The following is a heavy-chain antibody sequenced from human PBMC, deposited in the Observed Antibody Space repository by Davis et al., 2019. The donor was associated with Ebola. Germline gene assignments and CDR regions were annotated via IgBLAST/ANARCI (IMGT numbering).Heavy chain of an antibody. J-gene: IGHJ3*02. V-gene: IGHV3-23*01. Sequence: GESLKISCAASGFTFNNYAMTWVRQAPGKGLEWVSAITTPANGGRTYYADSVKGRFTISRDTSKNTLYLQMKSLRAEDTAEYYCAKEGVRGIVVVVAATPNDAFDIWGQGTMVTVSS. CDR3: AKEGVRGIVVVVAATPNDAFDI. CDR2: ITTPANGGRT. CDR1: GFTFNNYA. D-gene: IGHD2-15*01.